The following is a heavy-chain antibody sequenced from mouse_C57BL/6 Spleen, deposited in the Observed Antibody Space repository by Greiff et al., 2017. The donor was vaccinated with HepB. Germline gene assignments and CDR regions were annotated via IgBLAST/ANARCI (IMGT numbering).Heavy chain of an antibody. CDR2: IDPEDGDT. D-gene: IGHD1-1*01. CDR3: TTWSPHYYGSRRAWFAY. J-gene: IGHJ3*01. Sequence: EVQLQQSGAELVRPGASVKLSCTASGFNIKDYYMHWVKQRPEQGLEWIGRIDPEDGDTEYAPKFQGKATMTADTSSNTAYLQLSSLTSEDTAVDYCTTWSPHYYGSRRAWFAYWGQGTLVTVSA. V-gene: IGHV14-1*01. CDR1: GFNIKDYY.